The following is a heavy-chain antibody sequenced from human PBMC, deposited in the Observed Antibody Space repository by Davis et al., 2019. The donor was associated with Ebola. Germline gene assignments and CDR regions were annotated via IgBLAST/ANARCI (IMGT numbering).Heavy chain of an antibody. CDR3: TRHINWAFDY. CDR1: GSTFSGYW. V-gene: IGHV3-74*01. J-gene: IGHJ4*02. D-gene: IGHD1-1*01. CDR2: INSDGRNT. Sequence: GESLKISCAASGSTFSGYWMHWVRQAPGKGLVWVSRINSDGRNTNYADSVKGRFTISRDNTKNSLYLQMDSLRAEDTAVYYCTRHINWAFDYWGQGTLVTVSS.